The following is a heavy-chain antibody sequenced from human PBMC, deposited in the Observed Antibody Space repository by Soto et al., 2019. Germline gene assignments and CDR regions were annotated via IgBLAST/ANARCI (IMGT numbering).Heavy chain of an antibody. Sequence: QIQLVQSGAEVKKPGSSVKVSCKASGGTFSSYAISWVRQAPGQGLEWMGGIIPIFGTANYAQKFQGRVTITADESTSTAYMELSSLRSEDTAVYCCARDPLAYCGGDCYGAFDIWGQGTMVTVSS. D-gene: IGHD2-21*02. CDR1: GGTFSSYA. V-gene: IGHV1-69*12. CDR2: IIPIFGTA. J-gene: IGHJ3*02. CDR3: ARDPLAYCGGDCYGAFDI.